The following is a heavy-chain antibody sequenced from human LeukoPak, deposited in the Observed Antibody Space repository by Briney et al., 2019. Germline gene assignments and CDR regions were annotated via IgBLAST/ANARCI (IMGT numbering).Heavy chain of an antibody. CDR2: FEPISGTK. D-gene: IGHD3-10*01. CDR3: ARDKEEVAHYDWFDP. Sequence: ASVKVSCKTSGYPFSSHYMHWVRQAPGQGLEWMGIFEPISGTKRVAEKFQGRVNMTRDTATSTVYMELSSLRPEDTAMYYCARDKEEVAHYDWFDPWGQGTQVTVSS. V-gene: IGHV1-46*01. J-gene: IGHJ5*02. CDR1: GYPFSSHY.